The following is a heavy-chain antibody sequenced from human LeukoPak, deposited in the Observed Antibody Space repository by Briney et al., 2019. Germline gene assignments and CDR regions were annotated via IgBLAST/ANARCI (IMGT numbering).Heavy chain of an antibody. V-gene: IGHV1-46*01. CDR2: INPSGGST. D-gene: IGHD6-13*01. Sequence: GASVKVSCKAPGYTFTVYYMHWVRQAPGQGLEWMGIINPSGGSTSYAQKFQGRVTMTRDTSTSTVYMELSSLRSEDTAVYYCARADLSIAAAGTWAEYFQHWGQGTLVTVSS. CDR3: ARADLSIAAAGTWAEYFQH. J-gene: IGHJ1*01. CDR1: GYTFTVYY.